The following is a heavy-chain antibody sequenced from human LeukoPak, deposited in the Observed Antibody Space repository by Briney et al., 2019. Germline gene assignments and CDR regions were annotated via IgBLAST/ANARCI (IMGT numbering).Heavy chain of an antibody. D-gene: IGHD2-2*01. CDR2: IRFDGSDK. CDR3: AKDKAPLLYTTSCAFDY. Sequence: GGSQRLSCTASGFTFSSFGMHWVRQAPGKGLAWVAFIRFDGSDKYYVDSVKGRFTISRENSKSTLSLQMNSLRPEDTAVYYCAKDKAPLLYTTSCAFDYWGQGTLVTVSS. J-gene: IGHJ4*02. CDR1: GFTFSSFG. V-gene: IGHV3-30*02.